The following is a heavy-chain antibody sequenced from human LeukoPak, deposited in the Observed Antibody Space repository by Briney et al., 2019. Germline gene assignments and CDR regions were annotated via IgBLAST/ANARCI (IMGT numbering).Heavy chain of an antibody. CDR1: GFIFDDYA. CDR2: ISWNSGSI. D-gene: IGHD6-19*01. V-gene: IGHV3-9*01. Sequence: GGSLRLSCAASGFIFDDYAVHWVRQAPGKGLEWVSGISWNSGSIGYADSVKGRFTISRDNAKNSLYLQMNSLRAEDTALYYCAKAILYSSGWIDNWGQGTLVSVSS. CDR3: AKAILYSSGWIDN. J-gene: IGHJ4*02.